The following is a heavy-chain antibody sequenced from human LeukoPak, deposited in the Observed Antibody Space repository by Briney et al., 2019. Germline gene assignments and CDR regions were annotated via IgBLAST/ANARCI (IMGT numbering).Heavy chain of an antibody. D-gene: IGHD5-24*01. CDR2: IWYDGSNK. V-gene: IGHV3-33*01. J-gene: IGHJ6*02. CDR3: ARVSLLQTSYNYYGMDV. CDR1: GFTFSSYG. Sequence: GGSLRLSCAASGFTFSSYGMHWVRQAPGKGLEWVALIWYDGSNKYYADSVKGRFIISRDNSKNTLYLQMNSLRAEDTAVYYCARVSLLQTSYNYYGMDVWGQGTTVTVSS.